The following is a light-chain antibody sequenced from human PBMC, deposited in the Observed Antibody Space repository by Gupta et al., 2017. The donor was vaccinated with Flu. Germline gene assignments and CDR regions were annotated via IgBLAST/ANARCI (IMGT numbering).Light chain of an antibody. CDR1: QSVLYSSNNKNY. V-gene: IGKV4-1*01. J-gene: IGKJ1*01. Sequence: EIVMTQSPDSLAVSLGERATINCKSTQSVLYSSNNKNYLAWYQQKAGQPPKLLIYWASTRESGVPGRFSGSGSGTDFTLTISSLQAEDVAIYYCQQDHNSQWTFGQGTKVEIK. CDR3: QQDHNSQWT. CDR2: WAS.